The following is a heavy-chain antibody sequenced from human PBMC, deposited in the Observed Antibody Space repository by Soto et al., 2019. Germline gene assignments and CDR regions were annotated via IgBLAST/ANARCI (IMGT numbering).Heavy chain of an antibody. J-gene: IGHJ4*01. CDR3: ARGNYDSSCYYYLDY. Sequence: PGGSLRLSCAASGFIFSAYAMSWVRQAPGKGLQWVSGVGGSDTDKHYADSVRGRFTVSRDNSKNTLYLQMNSLRADDTAVYYCARGNYDSSCYYYLDYCEHETLFILAS. D-gene: IGHD3-22*01. V-gene: IGHV3-23*05. CDR1: GFIFSAYA. CDR2: VGGSDTDK.